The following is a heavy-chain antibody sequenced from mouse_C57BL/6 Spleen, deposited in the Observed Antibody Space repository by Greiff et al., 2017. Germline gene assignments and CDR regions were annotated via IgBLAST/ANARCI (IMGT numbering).Heavy chain of an antibody. Sequence: QVQLNQPGAELVKPGASVKLSCKASGYTFTSYWMHWVKQRPGQGLEWIGMIHPNSGSTNYNEKFKSKATLTVDKSSSTAYMQLSSLTSEDSAVYYCARDYYGSMAYWGQGTLVTVSA. CDR3: ARDYYGSMAY. J-gene: IGHJ3*01. D-gene: IGHD1-1*01. CDR1: GYTFTSYW. CDR2: IHPNSGST. V-gene: IGHV1-64*01.